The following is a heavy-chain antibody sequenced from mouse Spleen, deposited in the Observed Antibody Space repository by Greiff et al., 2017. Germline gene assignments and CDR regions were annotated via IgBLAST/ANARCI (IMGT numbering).Heavy chain of an antibody. J-gene: IGHJ4*01. CDR3: ARSLTGSYAMDY. CDR1: GFTFTDYY. CDR2: IRNKANGYTT. D-gene: IGHD4-1*01. Sequence: DVMLVESGGGLVQPGGSLSLSCAASGFTFTDYYMSWVRQPPGKALEWLGFIRNKANGYTTEYSASVKGRFTISRDNSQSILYLQMNALRAEDSATYYCARSLTGSYAMDYWGQGTSVTVSS. V-gene: IGHV7-3*01.